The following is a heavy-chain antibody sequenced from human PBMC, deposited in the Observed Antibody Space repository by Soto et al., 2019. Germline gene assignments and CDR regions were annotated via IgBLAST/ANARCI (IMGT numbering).Heavy chain of an antibody. CDR2: IWYDGSNK. V-gene: IGHV3-33*01. J-gene: IGHJ4*02. Sequence: QVQLVESGGGVVQPGRSLRLSCAASGFIFSTYGMHWVRQAPGKGLEWVAVIWYDGSNKYYADSVKGRLTVSRDNSKNTLYLQMNSRRAEDTAVYYCASDNAGTLAASGGLDFWGQGTLVTVSS. CDR1: GFIFSTYG. CDR3: ASDNAGTLAASGGLDF. D-gene: IGHD6-13*01.